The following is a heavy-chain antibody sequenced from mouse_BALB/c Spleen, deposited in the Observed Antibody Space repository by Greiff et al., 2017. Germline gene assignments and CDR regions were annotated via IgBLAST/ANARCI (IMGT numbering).Heavy chain of an antibody. CDR3: ARDSTQEYFDY. Sequence: EVHLVESGGGLVQPGGSLRLSCATSGFTFTDYYMSWVRQPPGKALEWLGFIRNKANGYTTEYSASVKGRFTISRDNSQSILYLQMNTLRAEDSATDYCARDSTQEYFDYWGQGTTLTVSS. CDR1: GFTFTDYY. CDR2: IRNKANGYTT. J-gene: IGHJ2*01. D-gene: IGHD2-1*01. V-gene: IGHV7-3*02.